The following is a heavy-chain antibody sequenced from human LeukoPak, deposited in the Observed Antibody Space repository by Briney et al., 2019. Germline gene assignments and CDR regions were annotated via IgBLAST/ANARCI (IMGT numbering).Heavy chain of an antibody. CDR3: ARGGWEDLWFGDRYYYYYYMDV. V-gene: IGHV4-4*02. Sequence: SETLSLTCAVSGGSISSSNWWSWVRQPPGKGLEWIGEIYHSGSTNYNPSLKSRVTISVDKSKNQFSLKLSSVTAADTAVYYCARGGWEDLWFGDRYYYYYYMDVWGKGTTVTISS. CDR1: GGSISSSNW. D-gene: IGHD3-10*01. CDR2: IYHSGST. J-gene: IGHJ6*03.